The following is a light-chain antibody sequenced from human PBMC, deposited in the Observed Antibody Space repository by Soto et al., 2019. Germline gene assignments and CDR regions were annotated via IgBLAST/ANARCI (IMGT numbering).Light chain of an antibody. CDR3: QQYYITPRT. Sequence: EIVLTQSPGTLSLSPGERATLSCRASQSVGGNSLTWYQQKPGQAPRILFYGASNRATGIPDRFSASGSGTDFTLTISRLEPEDFAVYYCQQYYITPRTFGQGTKVEIK. CDR1: QSVGGNS. J-gene: IGKJ1*01. V-gene: IGKV3-20*01. CDR2: GAS.